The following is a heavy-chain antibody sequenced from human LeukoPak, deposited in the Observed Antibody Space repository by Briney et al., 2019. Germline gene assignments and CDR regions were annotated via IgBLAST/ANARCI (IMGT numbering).Heavy chain of an antibody. CDR1: GFTFSGSA. CDR3: TSRRFLASSYYYYMDV. V-gene: IGHV3-73*01. D-gene: IGHD3-3*01. Sequence: GGSLTLSCAASGFTFSGSAMHWVRQASGKGLEWVGRIRSKANSYATAYAASVKGRFTISRDDSKNTAYLQMNSLKTEDTAVYYCTSRRFLASSYYYYMDVWGKGATVTVSS. J-gene: IGHJ6*03. CDR2: IRSKANSYAT.